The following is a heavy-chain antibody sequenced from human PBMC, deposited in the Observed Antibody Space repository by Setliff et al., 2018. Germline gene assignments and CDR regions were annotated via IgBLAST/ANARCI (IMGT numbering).Heavy chain of an antibody. Sequence: SETLSLTCDVSGGSFTGYLWTWVRQPPGRGLEWIGGIDHRGNTNYNLSLTSRVTISVDTSKKQFSLKLSSVTAADTAVYYCARRHCSGGSCYSLNYFDYWGQGTLVTVSS. V-gene: IGHV4-34*01. D-gene: IGHD2-15*01. J-gene: IGHJ4*02. CDR1: GGSFTGYL. CDR2: IDHRGNT. CDR3: ARRHCSGGSCYSLNYFDY.